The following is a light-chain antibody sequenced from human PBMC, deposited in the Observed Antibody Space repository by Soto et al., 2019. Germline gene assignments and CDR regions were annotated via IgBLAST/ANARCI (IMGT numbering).Light chain of an antibody. Sequence: DIQMTQSPSTLSASVGDRVTITCRASQNFSYWLAWYQQKPGRAPKLLIYQASSLESGVPSRFSGGGSGTEFTLTISSLQPDDFATYYCQQYNSYPWTFGQGTKVEIK. CDR1: QNFSYW. J-gene: IGKJ1*01. V-gene: IGKV1-5*03. CDR2: QAS. CDR3: QQYNSYPWT.